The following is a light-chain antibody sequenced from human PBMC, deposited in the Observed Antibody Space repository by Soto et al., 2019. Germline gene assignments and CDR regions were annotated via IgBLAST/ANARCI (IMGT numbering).Light chain of an antibody. V-gene: IGLV2-14*03. CDR1: SSDVGNCNC. CDR2: DVT. CDR3: SSYSTIATRV. J-gene: IGLJ1*01. Sequence: QSALTQPASVSGSPGQSITISCTGTSSDVGNCNCVSWYQQHPGKAPKLLISDVTTRPSGVSNRFSGSKSGNTASLTISGLQAEDEADYYCSSYSTIATRVFGTGTKVTDL.